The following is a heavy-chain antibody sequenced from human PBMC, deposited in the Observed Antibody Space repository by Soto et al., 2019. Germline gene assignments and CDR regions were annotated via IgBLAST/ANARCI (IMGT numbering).Heavy chain of an antibody. CDR2: IYYSGST. Sequence: QVQLQESGPGLVKPSETLSLTCTVSGGSISSYYWSWIRQPPGKGLEWIGYIYYSGSTTYNPSLKRRDTISVDTSENQCSLKLSAVTAADTAVYYCARERAGYSYGPLDYYYGMDVWGQGTTVTVAS. CDR1: GGSISSYY. J-gene: IGHJ6*02. V-gene: IGHV4-59*01. CDR3: ARERAGYSYGPLDYYYGMDV. D-gene: IGHD5-18*01.